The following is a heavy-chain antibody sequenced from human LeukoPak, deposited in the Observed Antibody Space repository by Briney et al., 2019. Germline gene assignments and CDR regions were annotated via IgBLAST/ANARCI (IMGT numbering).Heavy chain of an antibody. CDR2: IKSKTHGGTT. J-gene: IGHJ4*02. CDR1: GFTFSYAW. V-gene: IGHV3-15*01. CDR3: TTDGTYGSGTSDY. Sequence: GGSLRLSCSASGFTFSYAWMSWVRQAPGKGLEWDGRIKSKTHGGTTDYSAPVKGRFAISRDDSQNTLYLQMNSLKTEDTAVYYCTTDGTYGSGTSDYWGQGTLVTVSS. D-gene: IGHD3-10*01.